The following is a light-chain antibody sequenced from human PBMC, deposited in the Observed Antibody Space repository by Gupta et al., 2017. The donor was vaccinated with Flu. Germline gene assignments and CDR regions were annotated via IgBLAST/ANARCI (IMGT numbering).Light chain of an antibody. CDR3: QQGNSYPLT. Sequence: DIQLTQSPPFLSASVGDRVTITCRASQGISSYLAWYQLKPGKATKVLIYAASTLQSGVPARFSGSGSGTEFTRTISSRQPEDFATYYCQQGNSYPLTFGGGTKVEIK. J-gene: IGKJ4*01. CDR2: AAS. V-gene: IGKV1-9*01. CDR1: QGISSY.